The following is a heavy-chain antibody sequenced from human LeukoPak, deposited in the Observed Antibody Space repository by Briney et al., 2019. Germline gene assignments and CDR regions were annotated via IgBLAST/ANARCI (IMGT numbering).Heavy chain of an antibody. CDR2: IYYSGST. Sequence: SETLSLTCSVSGGSLNSYYWTWIRQPPGKGLEWIAYIYYSGSTNYNPSLESRVTISVDTSKNQFSLTLSSVTAADTAVYYCARLRGNYFPDYWGQGTLVTVSS. V-gene: IGHV4-59*01. J-gene: IGHJ4*02. CDR3: ARLRGNYFPDY. CDR1: GGSLNSYY. D-gene: IGHD4-11*01.